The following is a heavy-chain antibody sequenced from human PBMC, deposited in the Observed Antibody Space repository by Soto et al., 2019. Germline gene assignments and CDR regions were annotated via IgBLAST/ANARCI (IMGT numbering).Heavy chain of an antibody. D-gene: IGHD1-7*01. V-gene: IGHV4-30-2*01. CDR3: ARAGWDNWNYGGWFDP. Sequence: KTSETLSLTCAVSGGSISSGGYSWSWIRQQPGKGLEWLGYIYHSGSTYYNPSLKSRVTISVDRSKNQFSLKLSSVTAADTAVYYCARAGWDNWNYGGWFDPWGQGTLVTVSS. CDR2: IYHSGST. J-gene: IGHJ5*02. CDR1: GGSISSGGYS.